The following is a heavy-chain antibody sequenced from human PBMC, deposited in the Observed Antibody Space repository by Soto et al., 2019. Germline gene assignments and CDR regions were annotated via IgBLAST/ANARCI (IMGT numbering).Heavy chain of an antibody. CDR2: IVPVFSST. D-gene: IGHD6-19*01. CDR3: AREFRVAAYSH. Sequence: GASLKVSCKTSGGTFSSYTISWIRQAPGQGLEWMGGIVPVFSSTNYAQKFQDRVTITADESTSTAYLELSGLRSDDTAVYYCAREFRVAAYSHWGQGTLVTVSS. J-gene: IGHJ4*01. V-gene: IGHV1-69*13. CDR1: GGTFSSYT.